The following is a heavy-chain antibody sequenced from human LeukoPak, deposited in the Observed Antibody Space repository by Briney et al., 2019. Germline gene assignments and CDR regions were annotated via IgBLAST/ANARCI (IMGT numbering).Heavy chain of an antibody. J-gene: IGHJ2*01. CDR2: IYYSGST. V-gene: IGHV4-39*07. CDR1: GGSISSSSYY. Sequence: SETLSLTCTVAGGSISSSSYYWGWIRQPPGKGLEWIGRIYYSGSTYCNPSLKSRVPISVDTSKNQFSRKLSSVTAPDTAVLYFSRVYYSSSYDYWYFDLWGRGTLVTVSS. D-gene: IGHD6-13*01. CDR3: SRVYYSSSYDYWYFDL.